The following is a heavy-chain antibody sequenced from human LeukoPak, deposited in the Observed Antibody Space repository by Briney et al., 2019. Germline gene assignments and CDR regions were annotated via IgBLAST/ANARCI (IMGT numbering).Heavy chain of an antibody. CDR2: IIPIFGTA. CDR1: GGTFSSYA. D-gene: IGHD3-3*01. Sequence: SVTVSCTASGGTFSSYAISWVRQAPGQGLEWMGGIIPIFGTANYAQKFQGRVTFTADESTSTAYMELSSLRSEDTAVYYCARGDSWSGYYYGMDVWGQGTTVTVSS. V-gene: IGHV1-69*13. J-gene: IGHJ6*02. CDR3: ARGDSWSGYYYGMDV.